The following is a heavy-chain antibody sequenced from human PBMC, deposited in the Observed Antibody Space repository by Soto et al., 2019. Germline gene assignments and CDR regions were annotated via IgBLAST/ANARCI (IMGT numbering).Heavy chain of an antibody. V-gene: IGHV5-51*01. Sequence: PAESVTISCKVSGYSFTSYWIAWVLQMPGKGLEWMGIIYPGDSDTRHSPAFQGQVTFSVDKSTSTAHLQWSSLKASDTAMYYCARQGYYDSGGYFPFDYWGQGTKVTVSS. CDR2: IYPGDSDT. J-gene: IGHJ4*02. CDR3: ARQGYYDSGGYFPFDY. D-gene: IGHD3-22*01. CDR1: GYSFTSYW.